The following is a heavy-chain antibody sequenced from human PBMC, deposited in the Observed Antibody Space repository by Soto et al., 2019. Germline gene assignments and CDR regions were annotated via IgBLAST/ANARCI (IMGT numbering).Heavy chain of an antibody. V-gene: IGHV4-34*01. CDR1: GGSFSGYY. CDR2: INHSGST. Sequence: AVYGGSFSGYYWSWIRQPPGKGLEWIGEINHSGSTNYNPSLKSRVTISVDTSKNQFSLKLSSVTAADTAVYYCATRLRWYNWFDPWGQGTLVTVSS. CDR3: ATRLRWYNWFDP. D-gene: IGHD4-17*01. J-gene: IGHJ5*02.